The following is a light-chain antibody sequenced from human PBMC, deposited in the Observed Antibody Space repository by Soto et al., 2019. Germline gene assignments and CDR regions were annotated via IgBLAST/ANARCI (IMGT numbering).Light chain of an antibody. CDR1: GSNLGRNY. CDR2: DNV. J-gene: IGLJ1*01. CDR3: GSWDNSLISYV. V-gene: IGLV1-51*01. Sequence: QSVLTQPPSVSATPGQKVTISCSGSGSNLGRNYVSWYQQLPGTAPKLLIYDNVYRFSGIPDRFSGSKSGTSATLGITGLQTGDEGDYYSGSWDNSLISYVFGTGTKVTVL.